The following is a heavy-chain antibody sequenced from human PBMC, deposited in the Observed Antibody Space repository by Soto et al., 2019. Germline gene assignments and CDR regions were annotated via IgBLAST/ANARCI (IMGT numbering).Heavy chain of an antibody. CDR2: ISGSGGST. D-gene: IGHD3-10*01. V-gene: IGHV3-23*01. J-gene: IGHJ4*02. CDR3: AKDVRYGSGSLLYYFDY. Sequence: EVQLLESGGGLVQPGGSLRLSCAASGFTFSSYAMSWVRQAPGKGLEWVSAISGSGGSTYYAESVKGRFTISRDNTKNTMYLQMNSLRAEDTAVYYCAKDVRYGSGSLLYYFDYWGQGTLVTVSS. CDR1: GFTFSSYA.